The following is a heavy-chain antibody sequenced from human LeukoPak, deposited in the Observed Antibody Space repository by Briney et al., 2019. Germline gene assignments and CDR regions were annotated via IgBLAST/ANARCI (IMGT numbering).Heavy chain of an antibody. D-gene: IGHD2-15*01. CDR3: ARIPIHCSGVSCRGY. CDR2: MNPNSGNT. V-gene: IGHV1-8*02. J-gene: IGHJ4*02. CDR1: GYTFTGYY. Sequence: ASVKVSCKASGYTFTGYYMHWVRRATGQGLEWMGWMNPNSGNTGYAQKFRGRVTMTRNTSISTAYMELSSLRSEDTAVYYCARIPIHCSGVSCRGYWGQGTLVTVSS.